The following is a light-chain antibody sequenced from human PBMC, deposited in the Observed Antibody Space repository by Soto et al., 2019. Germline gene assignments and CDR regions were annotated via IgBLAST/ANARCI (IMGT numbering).Light chain of an antibody. CDR2: DVS. J-gene: IGLJ2*01. CDR1: SSDVGGYNY. CDR3: SSYTTADTHVV. Sequence: QSALTQPASVSGSPGQSITISCTGTSSDVGGYNYVSWYQQHPGKAPKLMIYDVSTRPSGVSNRFSGSKSGNTASLTISGLQAEDEADYYCSSYTTADTHVVFGGGTKVTVL. V-gene: IGLV2-14*03.